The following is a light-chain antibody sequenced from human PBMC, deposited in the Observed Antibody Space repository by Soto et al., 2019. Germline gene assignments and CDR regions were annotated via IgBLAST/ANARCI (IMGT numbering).Light chain of an antibody. CDR1: SSDVGGYNY. Sequence: LAQPPSASGSPGQSVTISCTGASSDVGGYNYVSWYQQHPGKAPKLMIYEVSKRPSGVPDRFSGSKSGNTASLTVSGLQAEDEADYYCSSYAGSNNFEVFGTGTKVTVL. CDR3: SSYAGSNNFEV. V-gene: IGLV2-8*01. CDR2: EVS. J-gene: IGLJ1*01.